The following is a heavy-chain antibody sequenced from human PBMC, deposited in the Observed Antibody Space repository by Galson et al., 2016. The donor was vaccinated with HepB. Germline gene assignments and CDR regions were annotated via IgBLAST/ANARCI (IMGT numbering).Heavy chain of an antibody. J-gene: IGHJ4*02. D-gene: IGHD3-9*01. CDR1: GYIFISYG. CDR3: AKERAHYDVLTGYLPYFDS. Sequence: SVKVSCKASGYIFISYGIHWVRQAPGQGLEWMGWISPYNGNTNNAQNVQGRVTLTSDTSTSTAYMELRSLRSDDTAVYYCAKERAHYDVLTGYLPYFDSWGQGTLVSVSS. V-gene: IGHV1-18*01. CDR2: ISPYNGNT.